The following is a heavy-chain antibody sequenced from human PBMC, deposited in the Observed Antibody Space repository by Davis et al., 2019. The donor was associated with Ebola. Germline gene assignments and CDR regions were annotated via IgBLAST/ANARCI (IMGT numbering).Heavy chain of an antibody. Sequence: PSETLSLTCAVYGGSFSGYYWSWIRQPPGKGLEWIGEINHSGSTNYNPSLKSRVTISVDTSKNQFSLKLSSVTAADTAVYYCARGRVVVPAATFDYWGQGILVTVSS. CDR3: ARGRVVVPAATFDY. CDR2: INHSGST. D-gene: IGHD2-2*01. J-gene: IGHJ4*02. V-gene: IGHV4-34*01. CDR1: GGSFSGYY.